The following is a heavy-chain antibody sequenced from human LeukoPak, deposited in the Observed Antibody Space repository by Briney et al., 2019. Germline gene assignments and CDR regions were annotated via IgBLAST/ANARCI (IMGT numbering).Heavy chain of an antibody. CDR1: GFTFSSYS. V-gene: IGHV3-21*01. CDR3: ASLVATDPLRQPAYGDYALEP. D-gene: IGHD4-17*01. CDR2: ISSSSYI. J-gene: IGHJ4*02. Sequence: GGSLRLSCAASGFTFSSYSMNWVRQAPGKGLEWVSSISSSSYIYYADSVKGRFTISRDNAKNSLYLQMNSLRAEDTAVYYCASLVATDPLRQPAYGDYALEPWGQGTLVTVSS.